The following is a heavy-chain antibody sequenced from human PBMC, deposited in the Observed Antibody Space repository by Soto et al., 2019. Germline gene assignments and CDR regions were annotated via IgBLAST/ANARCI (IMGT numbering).Heavy chain of an antibody. D-gene: IGHD6-13*01. J-gene: IGHJ4*02. V-gene: IGHV4-31*03. CDR1: GGSLSSGGYY. CDR3: ARGIAAAVLYYFDY. CDR2: IYYSWST. Sequence: SPTLSLTCTVSGGSLSSGGYYWSWIRQHPGKGLEWIGYIYYSWSTYYNPSLKSRVTMSVLTSKNQFSLKLSSLTAADTAVYYCARGIAAAVLYYFDYWGQGTLVTVSS.